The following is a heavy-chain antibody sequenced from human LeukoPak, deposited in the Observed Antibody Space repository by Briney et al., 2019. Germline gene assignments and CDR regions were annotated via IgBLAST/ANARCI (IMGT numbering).Heavy chain of an antibody. CDR1: GFTFDDYG. CDR2: INWNGGST. V-gene: IGHV3-20*04. J-gene: IGHJ4*02. CDR3: AREGYYDILTGYYQRWHFDY. D-gene: IGHD3-9*01. Sequence: GGSLRLSCAASGFTFDDYGMSWVRQAPGKGLEWVSGINWNGGSTGYADSVKGRFTISRDNAKNSLYLQMNSLRAEDTALYYCAREGYYDILTGYYQRWHFDYWGQGTLVTVSS.